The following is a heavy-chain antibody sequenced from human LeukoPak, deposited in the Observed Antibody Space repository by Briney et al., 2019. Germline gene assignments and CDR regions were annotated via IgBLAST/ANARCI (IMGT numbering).Heavy chain of an antibody. D-gene: IGHD6-19*01. Sequence: ASVKVSCKVSGYTLTELSMHWVRQAPGKGLEWMGGFDPEDGETIYAQKFQGRVTMTEDTSTDTAYMELSSLSSEDTAVYYCATGQYSSGWYGVHAFDIWGQGTMVTVSS. J-gene: IGHJ3*02. CDR3: ATGQYSSGWYGVHAFDI. CDR1: GYTLTELS. V-gene: IGHV1-24*01. CDR2: FDPEDGET.